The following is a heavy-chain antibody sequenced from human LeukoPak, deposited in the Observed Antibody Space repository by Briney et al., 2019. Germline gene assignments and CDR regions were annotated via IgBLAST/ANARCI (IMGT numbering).Heavy chain of an antibody. CDR3: ASAGEYCSGGSCYSGY. Sequence: GASVKVSCKASGYTFTGYYMHWVRQAPGQGLEWMGWINPNSGGTNYAQKFQGRVTMTRDTSISTAYMELSRLRSDDTAVYYCASAGEYCSGGSCYSGYWGQGTLVTVSS. CDR2: INPNSGGT. J-gene: IGHJ4*02. V-gene: IGHV1-2*02. D-gene: IGHD2-15*01. CDR1: GYTFTGYY.